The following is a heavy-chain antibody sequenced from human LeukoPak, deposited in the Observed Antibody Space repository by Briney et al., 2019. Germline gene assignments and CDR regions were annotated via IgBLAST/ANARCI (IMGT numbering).Heavy chain of an antibody. D-gene: IGHD1-7*01. CDR2: IDGGGNA. CDR1: GFTVSSNH. V-gene: IGHV3-66*01. Sequence: GGSLRLSCAASGFTVSSNHVTWVRQAPGKGLECVSVIDGGGNAHYADSVKGRFTISRDSFKNTLYLQMNSLRVEDTAVYYCARALTGTKRSGAFDIWGQGTMVTVSS. J-gene: IGHJ3*02. CDR3: ARALTGTKRSGAFDI.